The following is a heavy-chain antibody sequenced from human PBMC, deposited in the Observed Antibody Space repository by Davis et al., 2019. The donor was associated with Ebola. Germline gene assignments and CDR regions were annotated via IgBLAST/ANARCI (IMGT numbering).Heavy chain of an antibody. V-gene: IGHV1-18*04. J-gene: IGHJ4*02. D-gene: IGHD3-22*01. CDR2: INPHNGNT. CDR3: ARDGVITPFDY. Sequence: ASVKVSCKASGYTFTNYGITWVRQAPGQGLEWMGWINPHNGNTNYAQNVQGRVIMTTDTATTTAYMEVGGLRSDDTAVYYCARDGVITPFDYWGQGTLVTVSS. CDR1: GYTFTNYG.